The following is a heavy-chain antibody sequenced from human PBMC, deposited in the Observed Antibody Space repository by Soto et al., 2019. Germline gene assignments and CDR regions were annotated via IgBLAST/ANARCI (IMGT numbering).Heavy chain of an antibody. J-gene: IGHJ5*02. CDR2: IYWDDDK. CDR1: GFSLSTSGVG. CDR3: AHRGSPNNWFDP. V-gene: IGHV2-5*02. Sequence: QITLKESGPTLVKPTQTLTLTCTFSGFSLSTSGVGVGWIRQPPGKALEWLALIYWDDDKRYSPSLKSRLTITNDTSKHQVVLTMTNMDPVDTATYYCAHRGSPNNWFDPWGQGTLVTVSS. D-gene: IGHD2-15*01.